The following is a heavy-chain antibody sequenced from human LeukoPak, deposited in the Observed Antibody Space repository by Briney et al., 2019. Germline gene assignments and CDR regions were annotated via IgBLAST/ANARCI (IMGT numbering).Heavy chain of an antibody. CDR3: ARGRTVTTIWYYYYGMDV. Sequence: ASVKVSCKASGYTFTSYDINWERQATGQGLEWMGWMNPNSGNTGYAQKFQGRVTMTRNTSISTAYMELSSLRSEDTAVYYCARGRTVTTIWYYYYGMDVWGQGTTVTVSS. CDR1: GYTFTSYD. J-gene: IGHJ6*02. CDR2: MNPNSGNT. D-gene: IGHD4-17*01. V-gene: IGHV1-8*01.